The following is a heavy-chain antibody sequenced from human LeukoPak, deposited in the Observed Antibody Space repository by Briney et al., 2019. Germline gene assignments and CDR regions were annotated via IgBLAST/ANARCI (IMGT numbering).Heavy chain of an antibody. V-gene: IGHV3-64D*06. Sequence: GRSLRLSCSVSGFTFSTYVMHWVRQAPGKGLEYVSAISSNGDNTYYADSVKGRFTISRDNSKNTRYLQMSSLRADDTAVYYCVRGTGYWGQGTLVTVSS. J-gene: IGHJ4*02. CDR3: VRGTGY. CDR2: ISSNGDNT. CDR1: GFTFSTYV.